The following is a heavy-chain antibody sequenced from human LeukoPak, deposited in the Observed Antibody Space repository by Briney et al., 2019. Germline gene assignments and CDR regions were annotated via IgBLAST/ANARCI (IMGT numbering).Heavy chain of an antibody. CDR3: AYNRNFALDN. Sequence: PSETLSLTCAVSGASIASHSWWSWVRQPPGKGLEWIGEVYHSGGANYKPSLKSRVTISVDTSRNHFSLKLNSVTAADTAVYFCAYNRNFALDNWGQGTLVTVSS. D-gene: IGHD1-14*01. J-gene: IGHJ4*01. V-gene: IGHV4/OR15-8*01. CDR1: GASIASHSW. CDR2: VYHSGGA.